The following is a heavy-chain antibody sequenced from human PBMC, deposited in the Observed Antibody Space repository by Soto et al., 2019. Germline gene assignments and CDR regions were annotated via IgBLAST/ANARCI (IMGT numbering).Heavy chain of an antibody. V-gene: IGHV4-59*01. Sequence: PSETLSLTCTVSGGSISSYYWSWIRQPPGKGLEWIGYIYYSGSTNYNPSLKSRVTISVDTSKNQFSLKLSSVTAADTAVYYCARGSFWSGFIGYYMDVWGKGTTVTVS. CDR3: ARGSFWSGFIGYYMDV. J-gene: IGHJ6*03. CDR2: IYYSGST. CDR1: GGSISSYY. D-gene: IGHD3-3*01.